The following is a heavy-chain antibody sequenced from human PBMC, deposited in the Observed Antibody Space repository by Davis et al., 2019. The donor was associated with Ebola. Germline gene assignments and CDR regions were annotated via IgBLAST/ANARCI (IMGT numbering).Heavy chain of an antibody. Sequence: AASVKVSCKASGYTFTSYYMHWVRQAPGQGLEWLGWINPNTGGTNLAQKFQGWVTMTRDTSISTAYMELSRLRSEDTAVYYCARGPDIVVVPAAAMDVWGQGTTVTVSS. CDR3: ARGPDIVVVPAAAMDV. CDR1: GYTFTSYY. CDR2: INPNTGGT. V-gene: IGHV1-2*04. D-gene: IGHD2-2*01. J-gene: IGHJ6*02.